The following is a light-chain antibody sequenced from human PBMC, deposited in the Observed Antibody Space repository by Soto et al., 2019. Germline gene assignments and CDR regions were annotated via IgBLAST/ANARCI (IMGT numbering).Light chain of an antibody. CDR1: SSDVGGHIY. Sequence: QSVLTQPASASGSPGQSITIYCNGTSSDVGGHIYVSWYQRHPGKAPKLMIYDVSNRPSGVSNRFSASKSGSTASLTISGLQAEDDADYYCSSYTSSSTLAFGTGTKVTVL. CDR2: DVS. CDR3: SSYTSSSTLA. V-gene: IGLV2-14*01. J-gene: IGLJ1*01.